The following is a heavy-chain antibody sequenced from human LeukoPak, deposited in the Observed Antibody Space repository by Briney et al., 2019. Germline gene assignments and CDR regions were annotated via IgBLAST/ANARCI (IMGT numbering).Heavy chain of an antibody. Sequence: SETLSLTCTVSGGSISSGGYYWSWIRQHPGKGLEWIGYIYYSGSTNYNPSLKSRVTISVDTSKNQFSLKLSSVTAADTAVYYCARVFGSYEPFDYWGQGTLVTVSS. CDR2: IYYSGST. CDR1: GGSISSGGYY. CDR3: ARVFGSYEPFDY. D-gene: IGHD1-26*01. V-gene: IGHV4-31*03. J-gene: IGHJ4*02.